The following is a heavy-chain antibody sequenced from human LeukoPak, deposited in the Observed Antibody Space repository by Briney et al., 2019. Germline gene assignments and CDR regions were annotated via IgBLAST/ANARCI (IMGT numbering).Heavy chain of an antibody. D-gene: IGHD3-10*01. J-gene: IGHJ4*02. CDR2: IYSGGST. Sequence: GGSLRLSCAASGFTVSSNYMSWVREAPGKGLEWVSVIYSGGSTYYADSVKGRFTISRDNSKSTLYIQMNSLRAEDTAVYYCARAKPKNMVRGLIMRRESRYYFDYWGQGTLVTVSS. CDR3: ARAKPKNMVRGLIMRRESRYYFDY. CDR1: GFTVSSNY. V-gene: IGHV3-53*01.